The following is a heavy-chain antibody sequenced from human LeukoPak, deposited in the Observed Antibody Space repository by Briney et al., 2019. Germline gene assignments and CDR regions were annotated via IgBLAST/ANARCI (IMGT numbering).Heavy chain of an antibody. D-gene: IGHD4-11*01. J-gene: IGHJ6*03. CDR3: ARGYSNPNYYYYYMDV. Sequence: SVKVSCKASGGTFSSYAISWVRQAPGQGLEWMGGIIPIFGTANYAQKFQGRVTITTDESTSTAYMELSSLRSEDTAVYYCARGYSNPNYYYYYMDVWGKGTTVTVSS. V-gene: IGHV1-69*05. CDR2: IIPIFGTA. CDR1: GGTFSSYA.